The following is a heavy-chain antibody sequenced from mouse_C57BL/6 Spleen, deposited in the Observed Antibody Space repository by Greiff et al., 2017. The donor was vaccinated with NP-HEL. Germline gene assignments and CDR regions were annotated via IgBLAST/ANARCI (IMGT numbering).Heavy chain of an antibody. Sequence: EVKLVESGGGLVKPGGSLKLSCAASGFTFSDYGMHWVRQAPEKGLEWVAYISSGSSTIYYADTVKGRFTISRDNAKNTLFLQMTSLRSEDTAMYYCARFYDALYYFDYWGQGTTLTVSS. CDR1: GFTFSDYG. J-gene: IGHJ2*01. CDR3: ARFYDALYYFDY. CDR2: ISSGSSTI. D-gene: IGHD2-3*01. V-gene: IGHV5-17*01.